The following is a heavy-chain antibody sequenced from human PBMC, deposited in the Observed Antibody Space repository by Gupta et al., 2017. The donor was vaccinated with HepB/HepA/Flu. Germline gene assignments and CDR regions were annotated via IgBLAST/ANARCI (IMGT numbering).Heavy chain of an antibody. Sequence: EAQLAESGGGLVQPGGSLRRSCAASGFTVSSYWMHWVRQAPGKGLVWVSRMNQHGSVINYADSVKGRFTISRDNTKNALYLQMNSLRAEDTAIYFCSRDTFGPYDYWGQGTLVTVSS. D-gene: IGHD2/OR15-2a*01. V-gene: IGHV3-74*01. CDR3: SRDTFGPYDY. J-gene: IGHJ4*02. CDR2: MNQHGSVI. CDR1: GFTVSSYW.